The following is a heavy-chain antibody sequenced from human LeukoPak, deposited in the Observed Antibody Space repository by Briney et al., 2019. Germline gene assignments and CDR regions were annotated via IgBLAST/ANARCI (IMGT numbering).Heavy chain of an antibody. CDR2: IRYDGSNK. CDR3: ARVVGGGSNYDILAGYFDY. V-gene: IGHV3-30*02. CDR1: GFTFSSYG. J-gene: IGHJ4*02. D-gene: IGHD3-9*01. Sequence: PGGSLRLSCAASGFTFSSYGMHWVRQAPGKGLEWVAFIRYDGSNKYYADSVKGRFTISRDKSKNTLYLQMHSLRAEDTALYYCARVVGGGSNYDILAGYFDYWGQGTLVTVSS.